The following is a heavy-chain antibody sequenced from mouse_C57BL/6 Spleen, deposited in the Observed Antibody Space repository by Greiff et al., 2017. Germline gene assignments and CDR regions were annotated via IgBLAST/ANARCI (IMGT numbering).Heavy chain of an antibody. CDR2: IRNKANGYTT. CDR3: ARSGSYYAMDY. CDR1: GFTFTDYY. Sequence: EVKVEESGGGLVQPGGSLSLSCAASGFTFTDYYMSWVRQPPGKALEWLGFIRNKANGYTTEYSASVKGRFTISRDNSQSILYLQMNARRADDSATYYCARSGSYYAMDYWGQGTSVTVSS. J-gene: IGHJ4*01. V-gene: IGHV7-3*01.